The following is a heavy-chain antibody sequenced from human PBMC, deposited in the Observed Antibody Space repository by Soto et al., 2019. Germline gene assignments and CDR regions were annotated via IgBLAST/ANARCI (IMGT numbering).Heavy chain of an antibody. V-gene: IGHV4-31*03. J-gene: IGHJ6*02. D-gene: IGHD2-21*01. Sequence: QVQLQESGPGLVKPSQTLSLTCSVSGASISSGGYYWNWIRQNPGKGLAWIGYIYYSGTTYYNRSPKSRVTISIDTYTNQFSLRVSSVTAADTAVYYCAASCVGCGGFNYYGMDVWGQGTTVTVSS. CDR2: IYYSGTT. CDR1: GASISSGGYY. CDR3: AASCVGCGGFNYYGMDV.